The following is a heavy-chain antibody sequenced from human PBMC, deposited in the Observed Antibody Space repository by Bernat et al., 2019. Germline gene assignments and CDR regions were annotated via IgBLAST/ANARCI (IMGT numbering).Heavy chain of an antibody. CDR3: AKALTRVGYYMDV. V-gene: IGHV3-9*01. J-gene: IGHJ6*03. CDR1: GFTFDDYA. CDR2: ISWNSGSI. Sequence: EVQLVESGGGLVQPGRSLRLSCAASGFTFDDYAMHWVRQAPGKGLEWVSGISWNSGSIGYADSVKGRFTISRDNAKNSLYLQMNSLRAEDTALYYCAKALTRVGYYMDVWGKGTTVTVSS.